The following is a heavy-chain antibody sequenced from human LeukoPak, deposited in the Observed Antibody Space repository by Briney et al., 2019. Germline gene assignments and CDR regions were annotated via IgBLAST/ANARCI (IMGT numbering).Heavy chain of an antibody. CDR2: IRRKANGGTT. Sequence: GGSLRLSCAASGFTFSSYAMSWVRQAPGKGLEWVGFIRRKANGGTTEYAASVKVRFTISRDDSKSIAYLQMNSLKTEDTGVYYCGRPFNYDASGSYDYWGQGTLVTVSS. J-gene: IGHJ4*02. CDR3: GRPFNYDASGSYDY. D-gene: IGHD3-10*01. CDR1: GFTFSSYA. V-gene: IGHV3-49*04.